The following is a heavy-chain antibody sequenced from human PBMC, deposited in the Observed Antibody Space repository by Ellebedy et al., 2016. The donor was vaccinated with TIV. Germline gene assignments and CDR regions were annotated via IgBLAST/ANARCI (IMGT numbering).Heavy chain of an antibody. V-gene: IGHV3-30-3*01. D-gene: IGHD4-17*01. CDR3: ARDGSGHGDPAEYFQH. CDR1: GFTFSSYA. J-gene: IGHJ1*01. CDR2: ISYDGSNK. Sequence: GESLKISXAASGFTFSSYAMHWVRQAPGKGLEWVAVISYDGSNKYYADSVKGRFTISRDNSKNTLYLQMNSLRAEDTAVYYCARDGSGHGDPAEYFQHWGQGTLVTVSS.